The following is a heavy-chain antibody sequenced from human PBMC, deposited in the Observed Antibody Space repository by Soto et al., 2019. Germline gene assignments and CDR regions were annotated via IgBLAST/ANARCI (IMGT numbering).Heavy chain of an antibody. J-gene: IGHJ6*02. V-gene: IGHV1-69*13. CDR3: ARGTDCSSTSCSTPYYYYYGMDV. CDR2: IIPIFGTA. CDR1: GGTFGSYA. Sequence: GASVKVSCKXSGGTFGSYAISGVRQTPVQGLEWRGGIIPIFGTAKYGQKLQGRVTINADESTSTAYMELSSLRSEDTAVYYCARGTDCSSTSCSTPYYYYYGMDVWGQGTTVTVSS. D-gene: IGHD2-2*01.